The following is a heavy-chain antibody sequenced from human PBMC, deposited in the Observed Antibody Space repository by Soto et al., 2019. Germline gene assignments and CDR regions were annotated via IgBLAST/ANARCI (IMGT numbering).Heavy chain of an antibody. V-gene: IGHV4-34*01. D-gene: IGHD3-3*01. J-gene: IGHJ5*02. CDR3: ATRITVFGLLIPPFDP. CDR2: INHTGGT. Sequence: PWETLSLTCAVYGGSVNGYYWNWIRQPPGKGLEWIGEINHTGGTHYNPSLKSRVTMSVDTSKNQFSLRLSSVTAADTAIYYCATRITVFGLLIPPFDPWGQGTQVTSPQ. CDR1: GGSVNGYY.